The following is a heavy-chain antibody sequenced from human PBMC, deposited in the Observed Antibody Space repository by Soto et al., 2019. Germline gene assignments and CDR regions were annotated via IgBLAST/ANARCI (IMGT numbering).Heavy chain of an antibody. D-gene: IGHD2-21*02. Sequence: PGGSLRLSCAASGFTFDDYAMHWVRQAPGKGLEWVSGISWDSGSIIYADCVKGRFIISRDNAKNSLYLQMNSLRAEDTAVYYCARPRPYCGVDCPDSWGQGTLVTVSS. CDR3: ARPRPYCGVDCPDS. V-gene: IGHV3-9*01. CDR1: GFTFDDYA. J-gene: IGHJ4*02. CDR2: ISWDSGSI.